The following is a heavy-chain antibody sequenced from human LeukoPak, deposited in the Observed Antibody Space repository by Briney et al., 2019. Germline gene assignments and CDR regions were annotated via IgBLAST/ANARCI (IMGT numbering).Heavy chain of an antibody. CDR2: IYYSGST. D-gene: IGHD2-8*01. J-gene: IGHJ3*02. Sequence: SETLSLTCTVSGGSISSYYWSWIRQPPGKGLEWIGYIYYSGSTNYNPSLKRRVTISVDTSKNQFSLKLSSVTAADTAVYYCARGKSVGRVFAFDIWGQGTMVTVSS. V-gene: IGHV4-59*01. CDR3: ARGKSVGRVFAFDI. CDR1: GGSISSYY.